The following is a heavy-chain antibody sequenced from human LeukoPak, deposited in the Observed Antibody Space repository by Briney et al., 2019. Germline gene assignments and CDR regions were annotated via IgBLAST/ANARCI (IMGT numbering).Heavy chain of an antibody. J-gene: IGHJ5*02. CDR1: GFTYKDYY. CDR3: ARFYYASWSGQPLPQHWLDP. D-gene: IGHD3-3*01. CDR2: FWSTGSST. V-gene: IGHV3-11*04. Sequence: GGPVTLLCTASGFTYKDYYVLWIPHATGRGREGVTYFWSTGSSTAHGHSVRARLPLSRDNAKNSLYLQMNGLRVEDTAIYYCARFYYASWSGQPLPQHWLDPWGQGTLVTVSS.